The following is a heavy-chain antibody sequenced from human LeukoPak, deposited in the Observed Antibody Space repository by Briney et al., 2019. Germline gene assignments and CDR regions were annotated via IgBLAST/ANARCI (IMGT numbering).Heavy chain of an antibody. V-gene: IGHV3-15*01. Sequence: GGSLRLSCAASGFTFRSYEMNWVRQAPGKGLEWVGRIKSKTDGETTDYAAPVKGRFTISRDDSKNTLYLQMNSLKTEDTAVYYCATQWLAPDYWGQGTLVTVSS. CDR2: IKSKTDGETT. CDR1: GFTFRSYE. D-gene: IGHD6-19*01. CDR3: ATQWLAPDY. J-gene: IGHJ4*02.